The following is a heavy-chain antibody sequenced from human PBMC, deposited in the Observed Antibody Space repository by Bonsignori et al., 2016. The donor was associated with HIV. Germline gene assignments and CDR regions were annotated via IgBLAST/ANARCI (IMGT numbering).Heavy chain of an antibody. CDR3: ARVFGYWYFDL. D-gene: IGHD3-3*01. Sequence: VRQAPGKGLEWVANIKQDGSEKYYVDSVNGRFTFSRDNAKNSLSLQMNSLRAEDTAVYYCARVFGYWYFDLWGRGTLVTVSS. J-gene: IGHJ2*01. CDR2: IKQDGSEK. V-gene: IGHV3-7*01.